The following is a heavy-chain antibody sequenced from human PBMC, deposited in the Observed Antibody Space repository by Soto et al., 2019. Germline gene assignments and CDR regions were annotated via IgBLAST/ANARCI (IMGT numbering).Heavy chain of an antibody. CDR1: GFTFSSYG. D-gene: IGHD1-26*01. V-gene: IGHV3-30*03. J-gene: IGHJ4*02. CDR2: ISYDGSNK. Sequence: QVQLVESGGGVVQPGRSLRLSCAASGFTFSSYGMHWVRQAPGKGLEWVAVISYDGSNKYYADSVKGRFTISRDNSKNTLYLQMNSLRAEDTAVYYCAILSGSYDYWGQGTLVTVSS. CDR3: AILSGSYDY.